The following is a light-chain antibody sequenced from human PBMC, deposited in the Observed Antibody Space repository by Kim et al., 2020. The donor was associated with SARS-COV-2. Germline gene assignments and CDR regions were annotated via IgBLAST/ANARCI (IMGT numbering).Light chain of an antibody. V-gene: IGLV3-19*01. Sequence: SSELTQDPAVSVALGQTVKITCHGDSLKTSYATWYQQKPGQAPVLVLYGKDNRPSGIPDRFSGSSSSNTGSLTITGAQAEDEADYYCRSRDTTNSHLVFGGGTQLTVL. CDR2: GKD. CDR3: RSRDTTNSHLV. J-gene: IGLJ3*02. CDR1: SLKTSY.